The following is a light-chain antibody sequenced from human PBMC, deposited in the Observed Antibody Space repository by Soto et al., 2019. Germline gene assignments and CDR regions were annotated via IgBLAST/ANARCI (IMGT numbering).Light chain of an antibody. Sequence: VVMTQSPATLSLSPGEGATLSCRASQSIGGDLAWYQQKPGQAPRLLIYGASNRATGIPARFSGSGSGTDFTLTISSLQSEDFAVYYCQQYNDWPRTFGQGTKVDIK. CDR1: QSIGGD. CDR3: QQYNDWPRT. J-gene: IGKJ1*01. CDR2: GAS. V-gene: IGKV3-15*01.